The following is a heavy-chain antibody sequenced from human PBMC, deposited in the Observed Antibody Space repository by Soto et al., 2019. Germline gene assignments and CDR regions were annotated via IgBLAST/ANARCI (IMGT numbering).Heavy chain of an antibody. CDR1: GFTVSSNY. D-gene: IGHD3-10*01. V-gene: IGHV3-53*04. Sequence: GGSLRLSCAASGFTVSSNYMSWVRQAPGKGLEWVSVIYSGGSTYYADSVKGRFTISRHNSKKTLYLQMNSLRAEDTAVYYCARDRTYYYGSGSYSYYYYYYMDVWGKGTTVTVSS. CDR3: ARDRTYYYGSGSYSYYYYYYMDV. CDR2: IYSGGST. J-gene: IGHJ6*03.